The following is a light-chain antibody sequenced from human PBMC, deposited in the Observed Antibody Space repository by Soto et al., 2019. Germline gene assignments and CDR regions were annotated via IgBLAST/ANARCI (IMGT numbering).Light chain of an antibody. CDR3: QQYNSYWT. CDR1: QSISSW. CDR2: DAS. J-gene: IGKJ1*01. V-gene: IGKV1-5*01. Sequence: DIQMTQSPSTMSASVGDIVTITCRASQSISSWLAWYQQKPGKAPKLLIYDASSLESGVPSRFSGSGSGTEFTLTISSLQPDDFATYYCQQYNSYWTFGQGTKVDIK.